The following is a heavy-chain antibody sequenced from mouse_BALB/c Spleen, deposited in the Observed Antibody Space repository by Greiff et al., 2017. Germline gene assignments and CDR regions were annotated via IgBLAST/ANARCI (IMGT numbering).Heavy chain of an antibody. V-gene: IGHV1S41*01. CDR3: ARSSGYDPYYLDY. CDR1: GYTFTSYW. D-gene: IGHD2-2*01. Sequence: DLVKPGASVKLSCKASGYTFTSYWINWIKQRPGQGLEWIGRIAPGSGSTYYNEMFKGKATLTVDTSSSTAYIQLSSLSSEDSAVYYCARSSGYDPYYLDYWGQGTTLTVSS. CDR2: IAPGSGST. J-gene: IGHJ2*01.